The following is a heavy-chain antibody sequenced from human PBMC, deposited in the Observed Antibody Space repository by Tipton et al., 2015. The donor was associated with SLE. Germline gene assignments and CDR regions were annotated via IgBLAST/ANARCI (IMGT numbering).Heavy chain of an antibody. CDR1: GFTFSNYG. CDR2: IWYDGSNK. CDR3: ARDLHALAMIVVDIALEPFDY. V-gene: IGHV3-33*01. Sequence: SLRLSCAASGFTFSNYGMHWVRQAPGKGLEWVAVIWYDGSNKFYADSVKGRSTISRDNSRNTVDLQMSSLRAEDTAVYYCARDLHALAMIVVDIALEPFDYWGQGTLVTVSS. D-gene: IGHD3-22*01. J-gene: IGHJ4*02.